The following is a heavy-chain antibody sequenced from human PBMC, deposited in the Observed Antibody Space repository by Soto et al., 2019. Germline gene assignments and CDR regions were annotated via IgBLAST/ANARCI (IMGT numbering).Heavy chain of an antibody. J-gene: IGHJ4*02. CDR3: VKLTFWSGYYTDY. CDR2: ISSNGGST. D-gene: IGHD3-3*01. V-gene: IGHV3-64D*06. CDR1: GFTFSSYA. Sequence: GGSLRLSCSASGFTFSSYAMHWVGQAPGKGLEYVSAISSNGGSTYYADSVKGRFTISRDNSKNTLYLQMSSLRAEDTAVYYCVKLTFWSGYYTDYWGQGTLVTVSS.